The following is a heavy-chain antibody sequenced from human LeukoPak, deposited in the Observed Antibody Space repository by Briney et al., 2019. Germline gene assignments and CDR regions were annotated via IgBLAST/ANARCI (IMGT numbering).Heavy chain of an antibody. CDR1: GFTFSSYG. J-gene: IGHJ4*02. CDR2: ISYDGSNK. D-gene: IGHD3-10*01. CDR3: ARDVEGGSGSFDY. Sequence: GRSLRLSCAASGFTFSSYGMHWVRQAPGKGLEWVAVISYDGSNKYYADSVKGRFTISRDNSKNTLYLQMNSLRAEDTAVYYCARDVEGGSGSFDYWGQGTLVTVSS. V-gene: IGHV3-30*03.